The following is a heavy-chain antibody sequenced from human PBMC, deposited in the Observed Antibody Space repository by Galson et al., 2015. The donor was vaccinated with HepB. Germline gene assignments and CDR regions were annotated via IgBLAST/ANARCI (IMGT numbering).Heavy chain of an antibody. D-gene: IGHD5-24*01. Sequence: SLRLSCAASGFNFGDYAMSWFRQAPGKGLEWVGFMRAFRYGGTTESAASVKGRFTISRDDSKSILYLQMSSLKTEDTAVYYCTREGNTISPDYWGQGTLVTVSS. CDR1: GFNFGDYA. V-gene: IGHV3-49*03. CDR3: TREGNTISPDY. J-gene: IGHJ4*02. CDR2: MRAFRYGGTT.